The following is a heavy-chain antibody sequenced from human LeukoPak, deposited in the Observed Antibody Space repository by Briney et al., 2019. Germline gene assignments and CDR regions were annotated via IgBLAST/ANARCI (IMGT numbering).Heavy chain of an antibody. CDR3: AEMSSTSCYSYFDY. V-gene: IGHV3-30-3*01. Sequence: PGGSLRLSCAASGFTFSSYAMHWVRQAPGKGLEWVAVISYDGSNKYYADSVKGRFTISRDNSKNTLHLQMNSLRAEDTAVYYCAEMSSTSCYSYFDYWGQGTLVTVSS. CDR2: ISYDGSNK. CDR1: GFTFSSYA. J-gene: IGHJ4*02. D-gene: IGHD2-2*02.